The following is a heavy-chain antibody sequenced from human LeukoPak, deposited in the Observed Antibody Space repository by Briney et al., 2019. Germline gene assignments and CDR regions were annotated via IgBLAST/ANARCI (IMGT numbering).Heavy chain of an antibody. CDR1: GLTLSNAW. CDR3: ATGRSGYFDS. Sequence: GGSLRLSCAASGLTLSNAWMTWVRQAPGKGLEWVARIKSKTDGGIKDYAAPVKGTFTISRDDSENTVYLQMNSLKIEDTAVYHCATGRSGYFDSWGQGTLVFVSS. V-gene: IGHV3-15*01. J-gene: IGHJ4*02. CDR2: IKSKTDGGIK.